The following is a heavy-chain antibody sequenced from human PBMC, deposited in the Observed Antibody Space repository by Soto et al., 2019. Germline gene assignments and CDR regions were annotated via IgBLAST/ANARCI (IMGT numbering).Heavy chain of an antibody. CDR1: GGSFSGYY. J-gene: IGHJ6*02. Sequence: SETLSLTCAVYGGSFSGYYWSWIRQPPGKGLEWIGEINHSGSTNYNPSLKSRVTISVDTSKNQFSLKLSSVTAADTAVYYCERGRLGWELHLYYYYYGMDVWGQGTTVT. D-gene: IGHD1-26*01. V-gene: IGHV4-34*01. CDR3: ERGRLGWELHLYYYYYGMDV. CDR2: INHSGST.